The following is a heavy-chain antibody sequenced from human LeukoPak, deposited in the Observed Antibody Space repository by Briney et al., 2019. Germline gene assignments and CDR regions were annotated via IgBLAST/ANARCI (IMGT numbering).Heavy chain of an antibody. D-gene: IGHD6-13*01. CDR2: ISSNGGST. V-gene: IGHV3-64*01. J-gene: IGHJ3*02. Sequence: SGGSLRLSCAASGFTFSSYAMHWVRQAPGKGLEYVSAISSNGGSTYYANSVKGRFTISRDNSKNTLYLQMGSLRAEHMAVYYCARAMIGRGYSSSWTPNDAFDIWGQGTMVTVSS. CDR1: GFTFSSYA. CDR3: ARAMIGRGYSSSWTPNDAFDI.